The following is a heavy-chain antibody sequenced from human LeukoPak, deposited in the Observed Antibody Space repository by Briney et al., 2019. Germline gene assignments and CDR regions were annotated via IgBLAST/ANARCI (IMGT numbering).Heavy chain of an antibody. J-gene: IGHJ4*02. CDR2: IIPIFGTA. Sequence: SVKVSCKASGGTFSSYAISWVRQAPGQGLEWMGGIIPIFGTANYAQKFQGRVTITTDESTSTAYMELSSLRSEDTAVYYCTREDKAQEHYDGRVDWGQGTLVTVSS. V-gene: IGHV1-69*05. CDR1: GGTFSSYA. CDR3: TREDKAQEHYDGRVD. D-gene: IGHD3-22*01.